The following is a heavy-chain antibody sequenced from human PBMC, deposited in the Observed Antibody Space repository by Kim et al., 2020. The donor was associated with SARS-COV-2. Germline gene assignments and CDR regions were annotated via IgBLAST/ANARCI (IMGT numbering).Heavy chain of an antibody. D-gene: IGHD1-26*01. CDR3: AREGATDAFDI. V-gene: IGHV1-2*02. Sequence: GTKYSQKFQGRVTMTRDTSTSTAYMELTSLRSDDTAVYYWAREGATDAFDIWGQGAMVTVST. CDR2: GT. J-gene: IGHJ3*02.